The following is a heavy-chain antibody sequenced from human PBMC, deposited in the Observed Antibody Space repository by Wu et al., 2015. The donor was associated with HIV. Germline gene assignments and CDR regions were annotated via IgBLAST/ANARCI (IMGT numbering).Heavy chain of an antibody. D-gene: IGHD3-22*01. CDR2: IIPIFGTA. CDR1: GGTFSSYA. V-gene: IGHV1-69*05. J-gene: IGHJ3*02. CDR3: ARVIGSIGYYYDSSGLSGAFDI. Sequence: QVQLVQSGAEVKKPGSSVKVSCKASGGTFSSYAISWVRQAPGQGLEWMGGIIPIFGTANYAQKFQGRVTITTDESTSTAYMELSSLRSEDTAVYYCARVIGSIGYYYDSSGLSGAFDIWGQGTMVTVSS.